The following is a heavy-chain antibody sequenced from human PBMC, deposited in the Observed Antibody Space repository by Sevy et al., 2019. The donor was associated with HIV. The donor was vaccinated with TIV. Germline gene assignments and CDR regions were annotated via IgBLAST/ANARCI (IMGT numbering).Heavy chain of an antibody. Sequence: SETLSLTCTVSGFSISSDYYWGWIRQPPGKGLEWIGSIYDGGSTYYNPSLKSRVTISIDTSKNQFSLKLSSVTAADTAVYYCARDYYGSGSYYEFVYRGQGTLVTVSS. V-gene: IGHV4-38-2*02. D-gene: IGHD3-10*01. CDR2: IYDGGST. J-gene: IGHJ4*02. CDR3: ARDYYGSGSYYEFVY. CDR1: GFSISSDYY.